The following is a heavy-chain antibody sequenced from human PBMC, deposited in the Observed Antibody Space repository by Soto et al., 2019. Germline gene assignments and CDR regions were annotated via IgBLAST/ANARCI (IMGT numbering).Heavy chain of an antibody. V-gene: IGHV3-9*01. CDR1: GFTFDDYA. CDR2: INWNSGSI. J-gene: IGHJ4*02. D-gene: IGHD3-10*01. Sequence: LRLSCAGSGFTFDDYAMHWVRQAPGKGLEWVSGINWNSGSIDYADSVKGRFTISRDNAKNSLYLQMNSLRAEDTALYYCAKVGHYGSGSYFYYFDYWGQGTLVTVSS. CDR3: AKVGHYGSGSYFYYFDY.